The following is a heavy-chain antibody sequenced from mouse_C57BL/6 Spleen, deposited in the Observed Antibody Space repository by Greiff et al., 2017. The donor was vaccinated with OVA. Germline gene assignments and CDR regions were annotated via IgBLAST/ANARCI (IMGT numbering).Heavy chain of an antibody. V-gene: IGHV7-3*01. Sequence: EVQLVESGGGLVQPGGSLSLSCAASGFTFTDYYMSWVRQPPGKALEWLGFIRNKANGYTTEYSASVKGRFTISRDNSHSILYLQMNALRAEDSATYYCARYSYYGSSFYFDYWGQGTTLTVSS. J-gene: IGHJ2*01. CDR2: IRNKANGYTT. CDR3: ARYSYYGSSFYFDY. D-gene: IGHD1-1*01. CDR1: GFTFTDYY.